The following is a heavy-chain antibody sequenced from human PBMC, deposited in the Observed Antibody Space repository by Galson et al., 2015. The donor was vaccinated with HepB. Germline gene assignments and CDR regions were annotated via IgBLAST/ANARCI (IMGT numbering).Heavy chain of an antibody. J-gene: IGHJ6*03. CDR1: GYTFTSYY. V-gene: IGHV1-46*03. CDR3: ARVGDCSGGSCYGAPYYYMDD. D-gene: IGHD2-15*01. Sequence: SVKVSCKASGYTFTSYYMHWVRQAPGQGLEWMGIINPSGGSTSYAQKFQGRVTMTRDASTSTVYMELSSLRSEDTAVYYCARVGDCSGGSCYGAPYYYMDDSRTGTPVTVS. CDR2: INPSGGST.